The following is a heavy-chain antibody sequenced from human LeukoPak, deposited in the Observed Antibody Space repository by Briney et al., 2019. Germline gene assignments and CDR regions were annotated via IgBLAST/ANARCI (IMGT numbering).Heavy chain of an antibody. CDR2: ISSSSTTI. J-gene: IGHJ3*02. Sequence: GGSLRLSCAASGFTFSSYSMNWVRQAPGKGLEWVSYISSSSTTITYADSVRGRFTISRDNAKYSLYLQMDSLRAEDTAVYYCAREAPAFDIWGQGTMVTVSA. V-gene: IGHV3-48*01. CDR3: AREAPAFDI. CDR1: GFTFSSYS.